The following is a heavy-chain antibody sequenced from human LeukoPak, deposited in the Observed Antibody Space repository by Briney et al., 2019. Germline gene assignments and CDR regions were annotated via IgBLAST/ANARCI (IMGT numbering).Heavy chain of an antibody. D-gene: IGHD3-10*01. CDR2: VKSKTDGGTT. CDR3: TTGAGGSDDAFDI. V-gene: IGHV3-15*01. CDR1: GFTFSNAW. J-gene: IGHJ3*02. Sequence: PGGSLRLPCAASGFTFSNAWMSWVRQAPGKGLEWVGRVKSKTDGGTTDYAAPVKGRFTISRDDSKNTLYLQMNSLKTEDTAVYYCTTGAGGSDDAFDIWGQGTMVTVSS.